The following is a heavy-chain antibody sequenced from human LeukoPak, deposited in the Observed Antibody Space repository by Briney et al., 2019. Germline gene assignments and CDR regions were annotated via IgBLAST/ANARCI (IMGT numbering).Heavy chain of an antibody. D-gene: IGHD6-19*01. CDR2: ISAYNGNT. CDR3: ARDPLRSGWWTARPSDY. CDR1: GGTFSIYA. V-gene: IGHV1-18*01. Sequence: EASVKVSSKASGGTFSIYAISWVRQAPGQGLEWMGWISAYNGNTNYTQKLQGRVTMTTDTSTSTAYMELRSVRSGDTAVYYCARDPLRSGWWTARPSDYWGQGTLVTVSS. J-gene: IGHJ4*02.